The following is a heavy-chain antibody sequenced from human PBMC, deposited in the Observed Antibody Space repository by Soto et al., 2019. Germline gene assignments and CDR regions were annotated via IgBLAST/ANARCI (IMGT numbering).Heavy chain of an antibody. D-gene: IGHD2-15*01. V-gene: IGHV2-5*02. CDR3: AYRVYYRGSCNAGYFDY. CDR2: IYWDDDK. J-gene: IGHJ4*02. Sequence: QITLKESGPTLVKPTQTLTLTCSFSGFSLSTTGVAVGWIRQPPGKALECLVLIYWDDDKRYSPSLKSRLTNTTDTTKSHVVLTMTDKDPVDTATYYCAYRVYYRGSCNAGYFDYWGQGTLVTVSS. CDR1: GFSLSTTGVA.